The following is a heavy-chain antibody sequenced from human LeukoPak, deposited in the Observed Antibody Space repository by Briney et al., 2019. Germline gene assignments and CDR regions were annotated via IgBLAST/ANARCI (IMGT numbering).Heavy chain of an antibody. V-gene: IGHV3-7*01. J-gene: IGHJ4*02. Sequence: GGSLSLSCAASGFPFSSYWMSWVRQAPGKGLEWVANINQDGSEKYFVDSVRGRFTISRDNSKNSLHLQMNTLRAEDTAVYYCARERDGRFFDYWGQGTLVTVSS. CDR2: INQDGSEK. CDR3: ARERDGRFFDY. CDR1: GFPFSSYW. D-gene: IGHD5-24*01.